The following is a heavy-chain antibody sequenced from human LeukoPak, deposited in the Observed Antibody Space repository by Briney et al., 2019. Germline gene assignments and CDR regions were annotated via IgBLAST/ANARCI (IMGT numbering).Heavy chain of an antibody. Sequence: PSETLSLTCTVSGGSIGSYYWSWIRQPPGKGLEWIGFIYYSGSTNYNPSLKTRVTISVDTSKNQSSLKLSSVTAADTAVYYCAKGLLGIAVAGTTFRFDPWGQGTLVTVSS. D-gene: IGHD6-19*01. J-gene: IGHJ5*02. CDR3: AKGLLGIAVAGTTFRFDP. CDR1: GGSIGSYY. CDR2: IYYSGST. V-gene: IGHV4-59*01.